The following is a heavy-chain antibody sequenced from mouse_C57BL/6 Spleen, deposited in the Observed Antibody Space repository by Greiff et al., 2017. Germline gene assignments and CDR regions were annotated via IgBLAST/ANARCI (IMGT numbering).Heavy chain of an antibody. CDR1: GYTFTTYP. Sequence: QVQLQQSGAELVKPGASVKMSCKASGYTFTTYPIEWMKQNHGKSLEWIGNFHPYNDDTKYNEKFKGKATLTVEKASSTVYLELSRLTSDDSAVYYCARGNYYGSSYEYYAMDYWGQGTSVTVSS. J-gene: IGHJ4*01. CDR3: ARGNYYGSSYEYYAMDY. V-gene: IGHV1-47*01. D-gene: IGHD1-1*01. CDR2: FHPYNDDT.